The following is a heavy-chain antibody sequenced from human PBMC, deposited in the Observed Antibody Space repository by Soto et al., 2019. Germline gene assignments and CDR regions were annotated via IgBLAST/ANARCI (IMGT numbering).Heavy chain of an antibody. V-gene: IGHV4-59*01. CDR1: GGSISSYY. J-gene: IGHJ6*02. CDR2: IYYSGST. CDR3: ATGRGYYDILNSYYGGYYYYGMDV. Sequence: PSETLSLTCTVSGGSISSYYWSWIRQPPGKGLEWIGYIYYSGSTNYNPSLKSRVTISVDTSKNQFSLKLSSVTAADTAVYYCATGRGYYDILNSYYGGYYYYGMDVWGQRTTATVSS. D-gene: IGHD3-9*01.